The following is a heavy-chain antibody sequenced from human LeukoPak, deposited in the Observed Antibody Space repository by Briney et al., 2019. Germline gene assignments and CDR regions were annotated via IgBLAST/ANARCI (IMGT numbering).Heavy chain of an antibody. CDR1: GYSFSSYW. D-gene: IGHD1-1*01. V-gene: IGHV5-10-1*01. Sequence: GESLKISCKGSGYSFSSYWISWVRQMPGKGLEWMGRIDPGDSFTKYRPSLEGRVTISADKSLSTVYLQWSSLKASDTAMYYCARQDGNSKYYFDYWGQGTLVTVSS. J-gene: IGHJ4*02. CDR2: IDPGDSFT. CDR3: ARQDGNSKYYFDY.